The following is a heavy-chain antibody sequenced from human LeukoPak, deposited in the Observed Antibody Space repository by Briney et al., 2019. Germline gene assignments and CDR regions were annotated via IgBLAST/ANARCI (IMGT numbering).Heavy chain of an antibody. CDR2: IYHSGST. D-gene: IGHD6-13*01. CDR3: ARVLTGYSSSWYYFDY. J-gene: IGHJ4*02. Sequence: PSQTLSLTCTVSGGSISSGGYYWSWIRQPPGKGLEWIGYIYHSGSTYYNPSLKSRVTTSVDRSKNQFSLKLSSVTAADTAVYYCARVLTGYSSSWYYFDYWGQGTLVTVSS. CDR1: GGSISSGGYY. V-gene: IGHV4-30-2*01.